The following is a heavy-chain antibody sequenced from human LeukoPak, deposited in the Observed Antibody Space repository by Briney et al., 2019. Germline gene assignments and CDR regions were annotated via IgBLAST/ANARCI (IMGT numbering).Heavy chain of an antibody. CDR2: INPNSGGT. CDR1: GYTFTSYY. J-gene: IGHJ5*02. V-gene: IGHV1-2*02. D-gene: IGHD3-22*01. CDR3: AAEVWYDGSGFDWFDP. Sequence: ASVKVSCKASGYTFTSYYMHWVRQAPGQGLEWMGWINPNSGGTNYAQKFQGRVTMTRDTSISTAYMELSRLRSDDTAVYYCAAEVWYDGSGFDWFDPWGQGTLVTVSS.